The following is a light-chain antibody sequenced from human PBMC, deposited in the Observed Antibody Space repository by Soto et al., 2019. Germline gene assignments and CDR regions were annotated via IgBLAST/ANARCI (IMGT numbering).Light chain of an antibody. Sequence: DIQMTQSPSTLSASVVDLVTITFRASQSISTWLAWYQRKPGKAPKLLIYKASTLESGVPSRFSGSGSGTEFTLTIRNLQPDDFATYYCQQYNDYSRTFGQGTKVDIK. CDR3: QQYNDYSRT. CDR2: KAS. J-gene: IGKJ1*01. CDR1: QSISTW. V-gene: IGKV1-5*03.